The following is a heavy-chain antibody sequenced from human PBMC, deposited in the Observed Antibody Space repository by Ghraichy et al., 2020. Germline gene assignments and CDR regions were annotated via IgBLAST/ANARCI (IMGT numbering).Heavy chain of an antibody. CDR1: GFTFSSFG. CDR3: ARRSRVTTNGAGLLDS. D-gene: IGHD2-21*02. CDR2: IWYDGSIK. Sequence: GGSLRLSCAASGFTFSSFGMHWVRQAPGKRLEWVAVIWYDGSIKYYADSVKGRFTISRDNSKNTLYLQMNSLKAEDTAVYYCARRSRVTTNGAGLLDSWGQGTLVTVAS. J-gene: IGHJ4*02. V-gene: IGHV3-33*01.